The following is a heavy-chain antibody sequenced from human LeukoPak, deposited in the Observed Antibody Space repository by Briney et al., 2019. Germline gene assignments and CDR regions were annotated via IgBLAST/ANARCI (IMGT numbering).Heavy chain of an antibody. CDR2: INTNTVNP. J-gene: IGHJ4*02. V-gene: IGHV7-4-1*02. CDR3: ARGTSGLVTTNDY. D-gene: IGHD3/OR15-3a*01. CDR1: EYTFTNYA. Sequence: GASVKVSCKASEYTFTNYAMNWVRQAPGQGLEWMGWINTNTVNPTYAQGFTGRFVFSLDTSVSTAYLQISSLKAEDTAVYYCARGTSGLVTTNDYWGQGTLVTVSS.